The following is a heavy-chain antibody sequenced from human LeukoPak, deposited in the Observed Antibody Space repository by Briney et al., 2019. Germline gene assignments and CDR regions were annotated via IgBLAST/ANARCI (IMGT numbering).Heavy chain of an antibody. CDR2: ISGSGGST. J-gene: IGHJ4*02. CDR1: GFTFSSYA. CDR3: AKFVVVPAAPDY. V-gene: IGHV3-23*01. D-gene: IGHD2-2*01. Sequence: QTGGSLRLSCAASGFTFSSYAMSWVRQAPGRGLEWVSAISGSGGSTYYADSVKGRFIISRDNSKNTLYLQMNSLRAEDTAVYYCAKFVVVPAAPDYWGQGTLVTVSS.